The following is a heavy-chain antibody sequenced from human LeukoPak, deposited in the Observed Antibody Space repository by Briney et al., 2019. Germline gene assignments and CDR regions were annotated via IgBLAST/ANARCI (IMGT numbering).Heavy chain of an antibody. V-gene: IGHV4-34*01. CDR3: GRRPMPTMMTSPFDY. CDR2: IRRSGNA. J-gene: IGHJ4*02. Sequence: SETLSLTCAVDGGSLSGYYRSWVRQTPGKGLEWIGEIRRSGNANYNPSLKSRVTLSIDTSKNHFSLNLTSVTAADTAMYYCGRRPMPTMMTSPFDYWGPGAQVTVSS. D-gene: IGHD3-22*01. CDR1: GGSLSGYY.